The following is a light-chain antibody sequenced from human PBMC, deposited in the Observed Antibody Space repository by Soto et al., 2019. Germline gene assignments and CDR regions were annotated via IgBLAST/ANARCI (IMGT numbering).Light chain of an antibody. V-gene: IGLV1-40*01. CDR3: QSYDSSLSGWV. Sequence: QLVLTQPPSVSGAPGQRVTISCTGGSSNIGAGYDVHWYQQLPGTAPKLLIYGNSNRPSGVPDRFSGSKSGTSASLAITGLQAEDEADYYCQSYDSSLSGWVFGGGTQLTVL. CDR2: GNS. J-gene: IGLJ3*02. CDR1: SSNIGAGYD.